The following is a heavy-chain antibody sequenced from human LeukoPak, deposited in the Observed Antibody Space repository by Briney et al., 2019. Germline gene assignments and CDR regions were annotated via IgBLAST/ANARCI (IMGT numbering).Heavy chain of an antibody. CDR2: ISAYNGNT. D-gene: IGHD3-22*01. Sequence: GASVKVSCKASGYTFTSYGISWVRQAPGQGLEWMGWISAYNGNTNYAQKLQGRVTMTTDTSTSTAYMELRSLRSDDTAVYYCANFDYYDSSGYSDYWGQGTLVTVSS. CDR3: ANFDYYDSSGYSDY. V-gene: IGHV1-18*01. CDR1: GYTFTSYG. J-gene: IGHJ4*02.